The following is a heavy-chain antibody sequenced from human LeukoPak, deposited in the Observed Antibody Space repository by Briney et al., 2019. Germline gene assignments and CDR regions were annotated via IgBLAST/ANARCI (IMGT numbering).Heavy chain of an antibody. CDR1: GLTFSSSG. D-gene: IGHD3-10*01. V-gene: IGHV3-30*02. Sequence: GGSLRLSCAASGLTFSSSGMHWVRQAPGKGLEWVTFIRYDASSKYYADSVKGRFTISRDNSKSTLYLQMNSLRAEDTAVYYCAKDRGYDFDYWCWGTLVTVSS. CDR3: AKDRGYDFDY. CDR2: IRYDASSK. J-gene: IGHJ4*02.